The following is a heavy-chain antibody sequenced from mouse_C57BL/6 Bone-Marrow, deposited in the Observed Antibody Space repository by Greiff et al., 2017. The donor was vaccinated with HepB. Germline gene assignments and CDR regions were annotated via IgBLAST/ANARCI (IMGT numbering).Heavy chain of an antibody. CDR3: ARCYDGYYGDYYYAMDF. CDR2: ISSGGSYT. CDR1: GFTFSSYG. V-gene: IGHV5-6*01. J-gene: IGHJ4*01. Sequence: EVKLVESGGDLVKPGGSLKLSCAASGFTFSSYGMSWVRQTPDKRLEWVATISSGGSYTYYPDSVKGRFTISRDNAKNTLYLQMSSLKSEDTAMYYGARCYDGYYGDYYYAMDFWGQGTSVTVSS. D-gene: IGHD2-3*01.